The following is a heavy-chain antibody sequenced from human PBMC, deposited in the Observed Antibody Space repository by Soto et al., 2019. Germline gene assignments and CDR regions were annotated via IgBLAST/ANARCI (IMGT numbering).Heavy chain of an antibody. J-gene: IGHJ1*01. V-gene: IGHV3-9*01. CDR3: ARSDSSSD. CDR1: GFTFDDYA. CDR2: ISWNSGSI. D-gene: IGHD6-6*01. Sequence: DVQLVESGGGLVQPGRSLRLSCAASGFTFDDYAMHWVRQAPGKGLEWVSGISWNSGSIGYADSVKGRFTISRDNAKNSLYLQMNSLRAEDTALYYCARSDSSSDWGQGTLVTVSS.